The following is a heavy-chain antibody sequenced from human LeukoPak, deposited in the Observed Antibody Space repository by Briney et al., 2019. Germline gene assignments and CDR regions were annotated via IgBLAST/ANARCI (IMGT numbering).Heavy chain of an antibody. CDR1: GFTFSSSA. J-gene: IGHJ4*02. V-gene: IGHV3-23*01. CDR3: TKTSYDTVWGGYRSHDY. Sequence: GGSLRLSCAASGFTFSSSAMSWVRQVPGKGLEWVSGINGGNINTYYADSVKGRFTISRDNSKNTLYLQMNSLRVEDTAVYYCTKTSYDTVWGGYRSHDYWGQGTLVIVSS. D-gene: IGHD3-16*02. CDR2: INGGNINT.